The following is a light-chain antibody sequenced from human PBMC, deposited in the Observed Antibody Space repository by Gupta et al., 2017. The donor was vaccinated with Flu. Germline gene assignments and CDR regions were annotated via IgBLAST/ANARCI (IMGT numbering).Light chain of an antibody. CDR1: QDISSF. Sequence: GDRVTITCRPSQDISSFLAWYQQKPGKAPKLLMYAASTLQSGVPSRFSGNRSGTDFTLIISSLQSEDFATYYCNKYCSFTRNLGGGKKVEI. CDR2: AAS. V-gene: IGKV1-8*01. CDR3: NKYCSFTRN. J-gene: IGKJ4*01.